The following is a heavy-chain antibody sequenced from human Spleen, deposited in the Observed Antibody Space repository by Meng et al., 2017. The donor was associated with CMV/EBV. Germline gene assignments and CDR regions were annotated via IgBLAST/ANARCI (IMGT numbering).Heavy chain of an antibody. CDR1: GLTFSSHW. Sequence: EVQLVESGGGLVQPVGSLRLSCAASGLTFSSHWTHWVRQVPGKGLIWVSHINSDGSSTKYADSVKGRFTISRDNAKNTLYLQMNSLRDEDTAVYYCARVELTGDLRYDYWGQGNLVTVSS. CDR3: ARVELTGDLRYDY. V-gene: IGHV3-74*03. D-gene: IGHD7-27*01. CDR2: INSDGSST. J-gene: IGHJ4*02.